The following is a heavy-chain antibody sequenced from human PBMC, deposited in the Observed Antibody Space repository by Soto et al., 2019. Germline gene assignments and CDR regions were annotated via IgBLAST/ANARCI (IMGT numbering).Heavy chain of an antibody. CDR1: GGSFSGYY. J-gene: IGHJ4*02. Sequence: SETLSLTCAVYGGSFSGYYWTWIRQPPGTGLERIGEINHSGITNYNPSLKSRVTISVDTSKNQFSLKLTSVTAADTAVYYCARDKITGLFDYWGQGTLVTVSS. CDR2: INHSGIT. D-gene: IGHD2-8*02. CDR3: ARDKITGLFDY. V-gene: IGHV4-34*01.